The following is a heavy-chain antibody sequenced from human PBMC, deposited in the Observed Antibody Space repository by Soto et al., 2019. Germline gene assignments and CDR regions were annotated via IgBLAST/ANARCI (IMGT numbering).Heavy chain of an antibody. CDR2: IYPGDSDT. CDR3: ARQGYSGYDPPYYGMDV. CDR1: GYSFTSYW. Sequence: PGESLKISCKGSGYSFTSYWIGWVRQMPGKGLEWMGIIYPGDSDTRYSPSFQGQVTISADKSISTAYLQWSSLKASDTAMYYCARQGYSGYDPPYYGMDVWGQGPRVSAYS. V-gene: IGHV5-51*01. D-gene: IGHD5-12*01. J-gene: IGHJ6*02.